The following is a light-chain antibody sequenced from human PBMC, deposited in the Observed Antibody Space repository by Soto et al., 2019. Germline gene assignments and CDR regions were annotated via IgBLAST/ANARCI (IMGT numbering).Light chain of an antibody. CDR1: SSDVGGYKY. V-gene: IGLV2-8*01. Sequence: QSSLTQPPSASGSPGEAVTISCTGTSSDVGGYKYVSWYQQHPGKAPQLMIYEVSKRPSGVPDRFSGSKSGNTASLTVSGLLAEDEADYYCSSCAGSKYIFGTGTKVTVL. J-gene: IGLJ1*01. CDR2: EVS. CDR3: SSCAGSKYI.